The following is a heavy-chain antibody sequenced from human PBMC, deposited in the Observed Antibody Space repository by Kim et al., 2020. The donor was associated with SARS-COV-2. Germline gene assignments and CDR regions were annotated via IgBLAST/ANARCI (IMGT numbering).Heavy chain of an antibody. CDR1: GGSFSGYY. D-gene: IGHD3-10*01. J-gene: IGHJ4*02. CDR3: AAPRRWFGESRGYYFDY. V-gene: IGHV4-34*01. Sequence: SETLSLTCAVYGGSFSGYYWSWIRQPPGKGLEWIGEINHSGSTNYNPSLKSRVTISVDTSKNQFSLKLSSVTAADTAVYYCAAPRRWFGESRGYYFDYWGQGTLVTVSS. CDR2: INHSGST.